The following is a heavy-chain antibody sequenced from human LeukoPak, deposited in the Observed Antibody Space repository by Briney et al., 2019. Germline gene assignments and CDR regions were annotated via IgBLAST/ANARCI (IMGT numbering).Heavy chain of an antibody. Sequence: ASVKVSCKASGYTFTGYYMHWVRQAPGQGLEWMGIINPSGGSTSYAQKFQGRVTMTRDMSTSTVYMELSSLRSEDTAVYYCARGARIAVAGDYYYYYMDVWGKGTTVTVSS. CDR2: INPSGGST. V-gene: IGHV1-46*01. CDR1: GYTFTGYY. J-gene: IGHJ6*03. D-gene: IGHD6-19*01. CDR3: ARGARIAVAGDYYYYYMDV.